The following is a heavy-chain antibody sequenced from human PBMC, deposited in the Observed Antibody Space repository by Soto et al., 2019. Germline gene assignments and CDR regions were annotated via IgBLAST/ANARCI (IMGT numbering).Heavy chain of an antibody. J-gene: IGHJ6*04. D-gene: IGHD6-6*01. V-gene: IGHV3-7*01. Sequence: EVQLVESGGGLVQPGGSLRLSCAASGFTFSSYWMSWFRQAPGKGLEWVANIKQDGSEENYVDSVKGRFTISRDNAKNAMYLQMNRLRGEGTAVYYCAREIAARLWGKGTTVTVSS. CDR3: AREIAARL. CDR1: GFTFSSYW. CDR2: IKQDGSEE.